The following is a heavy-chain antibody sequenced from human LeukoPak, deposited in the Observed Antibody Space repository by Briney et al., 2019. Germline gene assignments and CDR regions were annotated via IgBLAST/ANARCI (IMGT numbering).Heavy chain of an antibody. D-gene: IGHD5-18*01. Sequence: ASVKVSCKASGYTFTSYDINWVRQAPGKGLEWMGGFDPEDGETIYAQKFQGRVTMTEDTSTDTAYMELSSLRSEDTAVYYCATSHPGYSLSAFDYWGQGTLVTVSS. V-gene: IGHV1-24*01. CDR2: FDPEDGET. CDR3: ATSHPGYSLSAFDY. J-gene: IGHJ4*02. CDR1: GYTFTSYD.